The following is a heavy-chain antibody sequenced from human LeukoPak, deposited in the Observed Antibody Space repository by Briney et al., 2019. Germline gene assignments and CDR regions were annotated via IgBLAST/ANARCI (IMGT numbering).Heavy chain of an antibody. Sequence: SETLSLTCTVSGGSISSSSYYWGWIRQPPGKGPEWIGSIYYSGSTYYNPSLKSRVTISVDTSKNQFSLKLSSVTAADTAVYYCARHRTTVTTLDSHFDYWGQGTLVTVSS. CDR3: ARHRTTVTTLDSHFDY. D-gene: IGHD4-17*01. J-gene: IGHJ4*02. V-gene: IGHV4-39*01. CDR1: GGSISSSSYY. CDR2: IYYSGST.